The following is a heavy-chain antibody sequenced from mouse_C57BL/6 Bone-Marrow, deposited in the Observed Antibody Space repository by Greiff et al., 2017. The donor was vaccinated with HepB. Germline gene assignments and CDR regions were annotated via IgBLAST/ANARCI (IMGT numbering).Heavy chain of an antibody. V-gene: IGHV2-5*01. D-gene: IGHD2-4*01. CDR2: IWRGGGT. J-gene: IGHJ1*03. CDR1: GFSLTSYG. Sequence: VKLQESGPGLVQPSQSLSITCTVSGFSLTSYGVHWVRQSPGKGLEWLGVIWRGGGTDYNAAFMSRLSITKDNSKSQFCFKMNSLQADDTAIYYCAKIYYDYGHWYFDGWGTGTTVTVSS. CDR3: AKIYYDYGHWYFDG.